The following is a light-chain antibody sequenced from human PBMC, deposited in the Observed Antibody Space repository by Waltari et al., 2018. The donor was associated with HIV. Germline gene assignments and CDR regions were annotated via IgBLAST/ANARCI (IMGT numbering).Light chain of an antibody. CDR1: QTINTN. CDR3: QQSDKTPPT. Sequence: DIQMTPSPPSLSASVGDRINITCRASQTINTNLNWYQQKSGKAPKVLIYGTSTLRSEVPSRFSGSGSGTEFTLTITSLQSDDSATYYCQQSDKTPPTFGGGTTVEIK. V-gene: IGKV1-39*01. CDR2: GTS. J-gene: IGKJ4*01.